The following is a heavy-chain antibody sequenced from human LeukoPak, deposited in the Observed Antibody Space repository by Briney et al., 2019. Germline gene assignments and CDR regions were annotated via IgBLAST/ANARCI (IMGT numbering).Heavy chain of an antibody. Sequence: GGSLRLSCAASGFTFSSYSMNWVRQAPGKGLELVSSINSSRSYIYYVGSVKGRFTISRDNAKNSLYRQMNSLRAEDTAVYYCARDGMGVVIMRSGDYWGQGTLVTVSS. CDR1: GFTFSSYS. J-gene: IGHJ4*02. V-gene: IGHV3-21*01. CDR2: INSSRSYI. D-gene: IGHD3-3*01. CDR3: ARDGMGVVIMRSGDY.